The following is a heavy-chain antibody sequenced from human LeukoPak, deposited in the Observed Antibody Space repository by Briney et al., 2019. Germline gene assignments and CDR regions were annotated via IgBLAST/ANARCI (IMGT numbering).Heavy chain of an antibody. CDR1: GGSIGSSSFY. CDR3: ARGARIAAAGMDY. CDR2: IYYSGST. D-gene: IGHD6-13*01. J-gene: IGHJ4*02. Sequence: SETLSLTCTVSGGSIGSSSFYWGWIRQPPGKGLEWIGSIYYSGSTYYNPSLKSRVTISVDTSKNQFSLKLSSVTAADTAVYYCARGARIAAAGMDYWGQGTLVTVSS. V-gene: IGHV4-39*01.